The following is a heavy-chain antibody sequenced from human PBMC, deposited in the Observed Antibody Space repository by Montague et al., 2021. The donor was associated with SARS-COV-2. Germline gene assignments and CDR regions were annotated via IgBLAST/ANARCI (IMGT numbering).Heavy chain of an antibody. J-gene: IGHJ6*02. CDR2: TYYRSKWFY. Sequence: CAISGDSVSSNGGVWNWIRQSPSRGLEWLGRTYYRSKWFYDYAVSLKSRLTIKPDTSKNQFSLQLNSVTPEDTAVYYCARDTGSAGIYYYYGMDVWGQGTTVTVSS. CDR3: ARDTGSAGIYYYYGMDV. CDR1: GDSVSSNGGV. V-gene: IGHV6-1*01. D-gene: IGHD3-10*01.